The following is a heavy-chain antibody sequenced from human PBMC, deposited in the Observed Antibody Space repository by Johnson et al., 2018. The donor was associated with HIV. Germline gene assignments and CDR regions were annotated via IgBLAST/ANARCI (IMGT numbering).Heavy chain of an antibody. CDR1: GFTFSHAW. Sequence: EVQLVESGGGLVQPGGSLRLSCAASGFTFSHAWMTWVRQAPGKGLEWIGRIKSKTDGGTTEYAEPVKGRFTISRDDSKNTLYLQMNSLTTEDTAVYYCAKRSYYYDSSGPPADAFDIWGQGTMVTVSS. J-gene: IGHJ3*02. CDR3: AKRSYYYDSSGPPADAFDI. D-gene: IGHD3-22*01. CDR2: IKSKTDGGTT. V-gene: IGHV3-15*01.